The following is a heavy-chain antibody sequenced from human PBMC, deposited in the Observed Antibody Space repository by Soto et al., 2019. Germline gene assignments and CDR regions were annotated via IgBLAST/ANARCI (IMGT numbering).Heavy chain of an antibody. CDR3: ARGIVGATRGYFDY. Sequence: ASVKVSCKASGYTFTSYYMHWVRQAPGQGLECMGIINPNSGGTNYAQKFQGWVTMTRDTSISTAYMELSRLRSDDTAVYYCARGIVGATRGYFDYWGQGTLVTVS. J-gene: IGHJ4*02. CDR1: GYTFTSYY. CDR2: INPNSGGT. V-gene: IGHV1-2*04. D-gene: IGHD1-26*01.